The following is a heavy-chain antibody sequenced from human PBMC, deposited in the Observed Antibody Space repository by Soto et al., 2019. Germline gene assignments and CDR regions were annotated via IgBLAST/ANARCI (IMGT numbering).Heavy chain of an antibody. J-gene: IGHJ4*02. V-gene: IGHV5-51*01. CDR3: ARLSSATAPLLQTRSYFDY. CDR2: IYPGDSDT. Sequence: GESLKISCKGSGYSFTSYWIGWVRQMPGKGLEWMGIIYPGDSDTRYSPSFQGQVTISADKSISTAYLQWSSLKASDTAMYYCARLSSATAPLLQTRSYFDYWGQGTLVTVS. D-gene: IGHD2-15*01. CDR1: GYSFTSYW.